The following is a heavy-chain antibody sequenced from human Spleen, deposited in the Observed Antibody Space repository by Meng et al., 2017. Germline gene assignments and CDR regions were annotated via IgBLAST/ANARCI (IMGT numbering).Heavy chain of an antibody. Sequence: SETLSLTCTVSGGSISSYYWSWIRQPPGKGLEWIGYISYSGSTNYNPSLKSRVTISVDTSKNQFSLKLSSVTAADTAVYYCARGGYYYDSSGYYENWFDPWGQGTLVTVSS. V-gene: IGHV4-59*01. J-gene: IGHJ5*02. D-gene: IGHD3-22*01. CDR3: ARGGYYYDSSGYYENWFDP. CDR1: GGSISSYY. CDR2: ISYSGST.